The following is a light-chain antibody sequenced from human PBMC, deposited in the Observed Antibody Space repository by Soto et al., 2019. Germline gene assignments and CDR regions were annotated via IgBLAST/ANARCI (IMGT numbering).Light chain of an antibody. V-gene: IGKV1-13*02. CDR1: QDISSA. J-gene: IGKJ4*01. CDR3: QQFNAYPLT. Sequence: ATQLTQSPSSLSASLGDRVIITCRASQDISSALAWFQQKPGKTPTLLISDASTLESGVPSRFSGSGSWTDFTLTISGLQPEDFEAYYCQQFNAYPLTFGGGTKVGI. CDR2: DAS.